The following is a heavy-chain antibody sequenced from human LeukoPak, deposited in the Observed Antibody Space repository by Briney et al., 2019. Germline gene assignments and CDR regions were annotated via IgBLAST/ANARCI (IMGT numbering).Heavy chain of an antibody. CDR1: GFTFSSYS. J-gene: IGHJ4*02. CDR3: ARVGVGESGLDY. CDR2: ISSSSTYI. Sequence: PGGSLRLSCAASGFTFSSYSMNWVRQAPGKGLEWVSSISSSSTYIYYADSVKGRFTISRDNAKNSLFLQMNSLRAEDTSVYYCARVGVGESGLDYWGQGTLVTVSS. D-gene: IGHD3-10*01. V-gene: IGHV3-21*01.